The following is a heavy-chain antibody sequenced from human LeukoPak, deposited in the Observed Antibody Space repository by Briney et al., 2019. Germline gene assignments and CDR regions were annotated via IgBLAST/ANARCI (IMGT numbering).Heavy chain of an antibody. J-gene: IGHJ4*02. D-gene: IGHD3-9*01. CDR1: GFTFDDYA. CDR2: ISWNSGSI. Sequence: PGGSLRLSCAASGFTFDDYAMHWVRQAPGKGLEWVSGISWNSGSIGYADSVKGRFTISRDNSKNTLYLQMNSLRAEDTAVYYCAKVGPLPQTYYDILTGYFDAEEETRRGAFDYWGQGTLVTVSS. CDR3: AKVGPLPQTYYDILTGYFDAEEETRRGAFDY. V-gene: IGHV3-9*01.